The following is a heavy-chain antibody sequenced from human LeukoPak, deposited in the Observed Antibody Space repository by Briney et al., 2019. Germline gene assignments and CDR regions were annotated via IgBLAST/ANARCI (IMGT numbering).Heavy chain of an antibody. CDR1: GGSISSYY. Sequence: SETLSLTCTVSGGSISSYYWSWIRQPPGKGLEWIGYIYYSGSTNYNPSLKSRVTISVDTSKNQFSLKLSSVTAADTAVYYCASTTATTGGVDYWGQGTLVTVSS. J-gene: IGHJ4*02. CDR3: ASTTATTGGVDY. CDR2: IYYSGST. D-gene: IGHD4-17*01. V-gene: IGHV4-59*01.